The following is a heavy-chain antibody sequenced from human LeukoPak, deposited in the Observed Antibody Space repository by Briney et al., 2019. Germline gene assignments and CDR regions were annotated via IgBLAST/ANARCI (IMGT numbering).Heavy chain of an antibody. J-gene: IGHJ4*02. Sequence: GRSLRLSCAASGFTFSSYGMHWVRQAPGKGLEWVAVISYDGSNKYYADSVKGRFTISRDNSKNTLYLQMNSLRAEDTAVYYCANYDLDYWGQGTLVTVSS. CDR2: ISYDGSNK. CDR1: GFTFSSYG. CDR3: ANYDLDY. D-gene: IGHD3-3*01. V-gene: IGHV3-30*18.